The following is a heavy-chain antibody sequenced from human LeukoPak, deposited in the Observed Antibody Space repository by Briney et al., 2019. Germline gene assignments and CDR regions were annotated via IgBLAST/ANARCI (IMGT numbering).Heavy chain of an antibody. D-gene: IGHD3-22*01. Sequence: SETLSLTCAVSGGSISSGGYSWSWIRQPPGKGLEWIGYIYHSGSTYYNPSLKSRVTISVDRSKSQFSLKLSSVTAADTAVYYCAREGYDSSGLRAFDIWGQGTMVTVSS. CDR3: AREGYDSSGLRAFDI. J-gene: IGHJ3*02. V-gene: IGHV4-30-2*01. CDR1: GGSISSGGYS. CDR2: IYHSGST.